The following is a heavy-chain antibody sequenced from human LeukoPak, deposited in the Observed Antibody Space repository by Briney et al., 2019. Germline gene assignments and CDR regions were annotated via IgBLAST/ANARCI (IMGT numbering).Heavy chain of an antibody. J-gene: IGHJ5*02. CDR3: ARGYSQNSGGWLDL. CDR1: GFTFSHYA. D-gene: IGHD5-12*01. V-gene: IGHV3-23*01. CDR2: LTDSGDAT. Sequence: QPGGSLTLPCAASGFTFSHYAMSWVRQAPGTGLEWVGSLTDSGDATYYADSVKGRLTISRDNSNSTLYLHISGLRDEDTAVYYCARGYSQNSGGWLDLWGRGTLVTVSS.